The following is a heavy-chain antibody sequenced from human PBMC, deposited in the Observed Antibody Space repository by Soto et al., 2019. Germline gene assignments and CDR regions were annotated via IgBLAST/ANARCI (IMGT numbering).Heavy chain of an antibody. V-gene: IGHV4-4*02. Sequence: QVQLQESGPGLVKPSGTLSLTCAVSGGSISSSNWWSWVRQPPGKGLEWIGEIYHSGSTNYNPSLKSRVTIAVDKSKNQFSLKLSSVTAADTAVYYCARDKAHDRVFWSGYYFGDWFDPWGQGTLVTVSS. D-gene: IGHD3-3*01. CDR3: ARDKAHDRVFWSGYYFGDWFDP. CDR2: IYHSGST. CDR1: GGSISSSNW. J-gene: IGHJ5*02.